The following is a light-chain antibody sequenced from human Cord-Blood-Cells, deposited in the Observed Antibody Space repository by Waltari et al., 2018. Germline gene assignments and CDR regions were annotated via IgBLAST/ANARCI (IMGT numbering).Light chain of an antibody. Sequence: QSALTQPASVSGSPGQSITISCTGTSSDVGGYNYVSWYQQHPGKAPKLRIYDVSNRPSGVSNRCSGSKSGNTASLTIPGLQAEDEADYYCSSYTSSSTLVFGGGTKLTVL. V-gene: IGLV2-14*01. CDR2: DVS. CDR3: SSYTSSSTLV. CDR1: SSDVGGYNY. J-gene: IGLJ2*01.